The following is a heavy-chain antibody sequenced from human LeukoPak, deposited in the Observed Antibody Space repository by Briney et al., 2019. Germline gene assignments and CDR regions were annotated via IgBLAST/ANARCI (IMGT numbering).Heavy chain of an antibody. CDR1: GFTFSNAW. CDR2: IKSKTDGGTT. CDR3: ARPTIAAAGNFEY. Sequence: GGSLRLSCAASGFTFSNAWMSWVRQAPGKGLEWVGRIKSKTDGGTTDYAAPVKGRFTISRDDSKNTLYLQMNSLKTEDTAVYYCARPTIAAAGNFEYWGQGTLVTVSS. J-gene: IGHJ4*02. D-gene: IGHD6-13*01. V-gene: IGHV3-15*01.